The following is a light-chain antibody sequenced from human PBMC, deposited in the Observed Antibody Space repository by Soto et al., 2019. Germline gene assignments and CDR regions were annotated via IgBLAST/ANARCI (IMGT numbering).Light chain of an antibody. J-gene: IGKJ1*01. Sequence: DIQMTQSPSTLSASVGDRVTITCRASQSISSWLAWYQQKPGKAPKLLIYKASSLESGVPSRFSGSGSGTEFPPTISSLQPDDFATYYCQQYNSYWTFVPGTKVEIK. CDR2: KAS. CDR3: QQYNSYWT. CDR1: QSISSW. V-gene: IGKV1-5*03.